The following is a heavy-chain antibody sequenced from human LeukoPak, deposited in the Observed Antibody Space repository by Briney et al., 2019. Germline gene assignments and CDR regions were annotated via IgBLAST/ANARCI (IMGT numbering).Heavy chain of an antibody. J-gene: IGHJ4*02. CDR3: AKESLPGY. CDR2: IYYSGST. CDR1: GGSISSYY. V-gene: IGHV4-59*12. Sequence: PSETLSLTCTVSGGSISSYYWSWIRQPPGKGLEWIGYIYYSGSTNYNPSLKSRVTISVDTSKNQFSLKLSSVTAADTAVYYCAKESLPGYWGQGTLVTVSS.